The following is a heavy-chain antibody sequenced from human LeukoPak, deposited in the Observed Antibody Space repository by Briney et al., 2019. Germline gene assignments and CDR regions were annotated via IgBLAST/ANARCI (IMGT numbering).Heavy chain of an antibody. CDR1: GGSISNFY. Sequence: SETLSLTCTVSGGSISNFYWSWIRQPAGKGLEWIGRISATGSTNYNPSLKSRVTMSVDTSKNQFSLKVTSVTAADTAVYYCARSSYCANSVCLKLAWFGPWGQGALVTVSS. CDR3: ARSSYCANSVCLKLAWFGP. D-gene: IGHD2-8*01. V-gene: IGHV4-4*07. J-gene: IGHJ5*02. CDR2: ISATGST.